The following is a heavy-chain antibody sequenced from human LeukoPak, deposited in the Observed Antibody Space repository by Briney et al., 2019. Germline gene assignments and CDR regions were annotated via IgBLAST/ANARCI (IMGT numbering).Heavy chain of an antibody. D-gene: IGHD5-12*01. V-gene: IGHV3-7*01. Sequence: PGGSLRLSCAASGFTFSSYWMSWVRQAPGKGLEWVANRKQDGSEKYYVDSVKGRFTISRDNAKNSLYLQMNSLRAEDTAVYYCARDASGYALYFDYWGQGTLVTVSS. J-gene: IGHJ4*02. CDR1: GFTFSSYW. CDR3: ARDASGYALYFDY. CDR2: RKQDGSEK.